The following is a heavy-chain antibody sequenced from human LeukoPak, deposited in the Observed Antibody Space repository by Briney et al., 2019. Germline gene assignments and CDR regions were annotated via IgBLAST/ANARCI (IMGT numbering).Heavy chain of an antibody. CDR2: INPSAGST. Sequence: ASVNVSCKASGQSFTSCYMHWMRQAPGQGLEWMGIINPSAGSTSYAQKFQGRVTMTRDTSTSTVYMELSSLRSEDTAVYYCARGGLHLLAPLDYWGQGTLVTVSS. CDR3: ARGGLHLLAPLDY. V-gene: IGHV1-46*01. D-gene: IGHD2-15*01. CDR1: GQSFTSCY. J-gene: IGHJ4*02.